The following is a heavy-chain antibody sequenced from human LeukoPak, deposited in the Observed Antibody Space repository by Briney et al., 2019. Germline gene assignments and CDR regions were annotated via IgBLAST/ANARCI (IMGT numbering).Heavy chain of an antibody. J-gene: IGHJ2*01. V-gene: IGHV3-64*02. Sequence: PGGSLRLSCAASGFTFSSYGMHWVRQAPGKGPEFVSVIGGDGLTTFYADSVKDRFTISRDNSNSTLYLEMGSLRAEDMAVYYCAREGGGSGLWYYDLWGRGTLVTVSS. CDR2: IGGDGLTT. CDR1: GFTFSSYG. D-gene: IGHD1-26*01. CDR3: AREGGGSGLWYYDL.